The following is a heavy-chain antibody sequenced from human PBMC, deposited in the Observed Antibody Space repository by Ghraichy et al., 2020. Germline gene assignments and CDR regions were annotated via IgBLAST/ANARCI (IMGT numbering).Heavy chain of an antibody. V-gene: IGHV3-7*04. CDR1: GFNFSNHW. CDR2: IKQDGSTS. CDR3: ARNYHDSADWGDAFDI. J-gene: IGHJ3*02. D-gene: IGHD3-22*01. Sequence: GGSLRLSCATSGFNFSNHWMSWVRQAPGKGLEWVANIKQDGSTSNYVDSVKGRFTISRDNAKNSLSLQMNSLRVEDTAVYYCARNYHDSADWGDAFDIWGQGTMATVSS.